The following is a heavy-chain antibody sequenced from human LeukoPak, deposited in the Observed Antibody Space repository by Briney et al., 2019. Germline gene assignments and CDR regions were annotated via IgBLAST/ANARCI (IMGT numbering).Heavy chain of an antibody. CDR2: IYSSVST. Sequence: SQTLSLTCTLSGGSISSHYWSWIRQPPGEGLEWIGYIYSSVSTNYNTSPRRRVTISQKTPKNQFSLKLSPVAAANTAVYYCARGPSIAARSYFDYWGQGTLVTVSS. D-gene: IGHD6-6*01. J-gene: IGHJ4*02. CDR1: GGSISSHY. CDR3: ARGPSIAARSYFDY. V-gene: IGHV4-59*11.